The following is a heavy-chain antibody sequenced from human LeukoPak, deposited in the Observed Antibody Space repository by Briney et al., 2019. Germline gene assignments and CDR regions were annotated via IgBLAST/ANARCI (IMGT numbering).Heavy chain of an antibody. CDR2: INPNSGGT. CDR1: GYPFQGLF. J-gene: IGHJ6*03. V-gene: IGHV1-2*02. D-gene: IGHD1-26*01. Sequence: APVKVSCKASGYPFQGLFIAWVRQAPGKGLEWMGWINPNSGGTNYAQKFQGRVTITRDTSISTAYMELSRLRSDDTAVYYCARGMEPYYYMDVWGKGTTVTVSS. CDR3: ARGMEPYYYMDV.